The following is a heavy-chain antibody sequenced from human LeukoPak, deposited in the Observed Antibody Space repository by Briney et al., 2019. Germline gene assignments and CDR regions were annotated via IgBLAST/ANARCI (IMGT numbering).Heavy chain of an antibody. CDR1: GYTFSAYD. D-gene: IGHD3-22*01. V-gene: IGHV1-8*01. J-gene: IGHJ4*02. CDR2: MNPNSGNT. Sequence: ASVKVSCKASGYTFSAYDINWVRQATGQGLEWMGWMNPNSGNTGFAQKFQGRVTMTRDTSINTVYMELSNLRSEDTAVYYCARVSQTPAYYYTSGYYYHGYWGQGTRVTVSS. CDR3: ARVSQTPAYYYTSGYYYHGY.